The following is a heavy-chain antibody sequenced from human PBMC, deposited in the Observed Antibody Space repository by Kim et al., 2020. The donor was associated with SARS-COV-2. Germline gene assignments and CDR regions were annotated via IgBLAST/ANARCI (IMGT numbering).Heavy chain of an antibody. CDR3: ARERRYFDWLLDY. D-gene: IGHD3-9*01. J-gene: IGHJ4*02. Sequence: SETLSLTCTVSGGSISSGGYYWSWIRQHPGKGLEWIGYIYYSGSTYYNPSLKSRVTISVDTSKNQFSLKLSSVTAADTAVYYCARERRYFDWLLDYWGQGTLVTVSS. CDR2: IYYSGST. V-gene: IGHV4-31*03. CDR1: GGSISSGGYY.